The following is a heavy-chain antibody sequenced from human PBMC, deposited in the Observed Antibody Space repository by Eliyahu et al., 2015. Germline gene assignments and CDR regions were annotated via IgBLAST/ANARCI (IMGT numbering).Heavy chain of an antibody. CDR2: VRGFNGNT. CDR1: GYTFTSYG. CDR3: ARDSLDAFDI. Sequence: QVQLVQSGAEVKKPGASVKVSCKASGYTFTSYGISWVRQAPGQGLGLMGWVRGFNGNTNYAQKLQGRVTMTTDTSTSTAYMELRSLRSDDTAVYYCARDSLDAFDIWGQGTMVTVSS. J-gene: IGHJ3*02. V-gene: IGHV1-18*01.